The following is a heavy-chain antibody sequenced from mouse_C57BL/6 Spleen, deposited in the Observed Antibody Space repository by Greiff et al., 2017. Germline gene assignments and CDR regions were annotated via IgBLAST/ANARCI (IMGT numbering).Heavy chain of an antibody. V-gene: IGHV1-52*01. CDR2: IDPSDSET. CDR3: ARGYDDYFDY. Sequence: QVQLKQPGAELVRPGSSVKLSCKASGYTFTSYWMHWVKQRPIQGLEWIGNIDPSDSETHYNQKFKDKATLTVDKSSSTAYMQLSSLTSEDSAVYYCARGYDDYFDYWGQGTTLTVSS. D-gene: IGHD2-3*01. CDR1: GYTFTSYW. J-gene: IGHJ2*01.